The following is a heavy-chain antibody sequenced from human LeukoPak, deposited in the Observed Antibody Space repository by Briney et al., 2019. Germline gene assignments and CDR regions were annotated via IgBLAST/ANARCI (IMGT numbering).Heavy chain of an antibody. CDR1: GGSISSYY. CDR2: IYYSGST. J-gene: IGHJ6*03. CDR3: ARTRTTLYYYYYMDV. D-gene: IGHD4-11*01. V-gene: IGHV4-59*01. Sequence: SETLSLTCTVSGGSISSYYWSWIRQPPGKGLEWIGYIYYSGSTYYNPSLKSRVTISVDTSKNQFSLKLSSVTAADTAVYYCARTRTTLYYYYYMDVWGKGTTVTVSS.